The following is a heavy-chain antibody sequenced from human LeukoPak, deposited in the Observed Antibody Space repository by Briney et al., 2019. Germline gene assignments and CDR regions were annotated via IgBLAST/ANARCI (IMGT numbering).Heavy chain of an antibody. Sequence: GGSLRLSCTASGFSFSDSYMSWIRQAPGKGPQWISHISGDGTTIYYADSVKGRFTISRDNAKTSLYLEMNSLRAEDTAVYYCARGEYYDFWSGYYTYRPFDYWGQGTLVTVSS. CDR2: ISGDGTTI. CDR1: GFSFSDSY. CDR3: ARGEYYDFWSGYYTYRPFDY. V-gene: IGHV3-11*04. D-gene: IGHD3-3*01. J-gene: IGHJ4*02.